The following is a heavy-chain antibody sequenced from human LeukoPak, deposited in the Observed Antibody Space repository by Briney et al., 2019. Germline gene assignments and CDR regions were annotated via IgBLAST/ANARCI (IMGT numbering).Heavy chain of an antibody. CDR2: IDPSSTYI. D-gene: IGHD2-2*01. CDR3: ARAPTVLVGYCSSSSCQADY. Sequence: GGSLRLSCAASGFIFTDYWMHWVRQAPGKGLEWVSAIDPSSTYIYYADSVKGRFTISRDNAENSLYLQMNSLRVEDTAVYYCARAPTVLVGYCSSSSCQADYWGQGTLVTVSS. J-gene: IGHJ4*02. V-gene: IGHV3-21*01. CDR1: GFIFTDYW.